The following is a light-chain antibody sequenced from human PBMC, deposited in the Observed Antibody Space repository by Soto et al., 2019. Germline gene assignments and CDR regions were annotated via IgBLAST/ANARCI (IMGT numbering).Light chain of an antibody. J-gene: IGLJ2*01. Sequence: QSALTQPASVSGSPGQPITISCTGTSSDVGGYNYVSWYQQHPGKAPKLMIYEVSNRPSGVSNRFSGSKSGNTASLTISGLQAEDEADYYCSSYTSSSTSFGGGTKLTVL. CDR3: SSYTSSSTS. CDR2: EVS. CDR1: SSDVGGYNY. V-gene: IGLV2-14*01.